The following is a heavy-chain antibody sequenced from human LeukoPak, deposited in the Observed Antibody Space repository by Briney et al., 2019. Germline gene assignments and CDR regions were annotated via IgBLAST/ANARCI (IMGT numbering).Heavy chain of an antibody. D-gene: IGHD2-2*01. CDR2: INQDGSDK. CDR3: ARDCSSTSCYIWGDYFDY. J-gene: IGHJ4*01. V-gene: IGHV3-7*01. Sequence: GGSLRLSCAASGFTFGTFWMNWVRQAPGKGLEWVANINQDGSDKYYMDSVKGRFTISRDNANNSLYLQMNSLRVEDTSIYYCARDCSSTSCYIWGDYFDYWGRGTLVTVSS. CDR1: GFTFGTFW.